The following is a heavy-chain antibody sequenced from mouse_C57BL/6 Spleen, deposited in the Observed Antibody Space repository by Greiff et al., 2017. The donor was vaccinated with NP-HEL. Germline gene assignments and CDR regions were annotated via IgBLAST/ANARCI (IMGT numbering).Heavy chain of an antibody. Sequence: QVQLQQPGAELVKPGASVKVSCKASGYTFTSYWMHWVKQRPGQGLEWIGRIRPSDSDTNYNQKFKGKATLTVDKSSSTAYMQLSSLTSEDSAVYYCAILDGNHWYFDVWGTGTTVTVSS. CDR3: AILDGNHWYFDV. J-gene: IGHJ1*03. CDR2: IRPSDSDT. V-gene: IGHV1-74*01. CDR1: GYTFTSYW. D-gene: IGHD2-1*01.